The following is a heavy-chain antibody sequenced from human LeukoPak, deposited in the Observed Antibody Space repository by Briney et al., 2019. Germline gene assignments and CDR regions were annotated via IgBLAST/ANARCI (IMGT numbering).Heavy chain of an antibody. V-gene: IGHV4-59*01. J-gene: IGHJ4*02. CDR3: ARVTPHHYYDSSGYYDY. CDR2: IYYSGST. D-gene: IGHD3-22*01. Sequence: SETLSLTCTISGGSISTYYWSWIRQPPGRGLEWMGYIYYSGSTNYNPSLKSRVTISVDTSKNQFSLKLSSVTAADTAVNYCARVTPHHYYDSSGYYDYWGQGTLVTVSS. CDR1: GGSISTYY.